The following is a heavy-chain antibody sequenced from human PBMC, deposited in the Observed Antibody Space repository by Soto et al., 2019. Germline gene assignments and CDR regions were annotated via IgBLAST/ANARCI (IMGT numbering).Heavy chain of an antibody. V-gene: IGHV1-58*01. CDR2: IVVGSGNT. Sequence: VKRSCKASVFTNTIYAGQRRRQARRQRLEWIGWIVVGSGNTNYAQKFQERVTITRDMSTSTAYMELSSLRSEDTALYYCAAGSTGVPAAFGWRDNYSYLDVWGKGTTVTVSS. CDR3: AAGSTGVPAAFGWRDNYSYLDV. D-gene: IGHD2-2*01. J-gene: IGHJ6*03. CDR1: VFTNTIYA.